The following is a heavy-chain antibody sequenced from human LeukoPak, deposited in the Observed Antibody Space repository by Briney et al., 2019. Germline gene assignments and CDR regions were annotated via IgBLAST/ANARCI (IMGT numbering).Heavy chain of an antibody. CDR2: IYSGGST. CDR3: AREPTGLDAFDI. CDR1: GFTVSSNY. V-gene: IGHV3-53*01. Sequence: GGSLRLSCAASGFTVSSNYISWVRQAPGKGLEWVSVIYSGGSTYYADSVKGRFTISRDNSKNTLYLQMNSLRAEDTAVYYCAREPTGLDAFDIWGQGTMVTVSS. J-gene: IGHJ3*02.